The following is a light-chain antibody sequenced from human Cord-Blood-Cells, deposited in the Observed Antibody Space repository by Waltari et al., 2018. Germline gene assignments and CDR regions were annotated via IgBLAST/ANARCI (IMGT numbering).Light chain of an antibody. CDR1: QGVSSN. Sequence: IVLSQSPAPLSLSPAERATLSCRASQGVSSNLAWYQQKPGQAPRRLIYDASNRATGTPARFSGSGSGTDFPLTISSLEPEDFAVYYCQQRSNWPPTFGGGTKVEIK. J-gene: IGKJ4*01. CDR2: DAS. CDR3: QQRSNWPPT. V-gene: IGKV3-11*01.